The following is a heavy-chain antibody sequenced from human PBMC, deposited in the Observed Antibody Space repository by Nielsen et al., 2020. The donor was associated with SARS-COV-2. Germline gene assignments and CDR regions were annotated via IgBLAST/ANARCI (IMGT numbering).Heavy chain of an antibody. Sequence: GESLKISCAASGFTFSSYGMHWVRQAPGKGLEWVAVIWYDGSNKYYADSVKGRFTISRDNSKNTLYLQMNSLRAEDTALYYCAKLVAYCSGGSCWDDAFDIWGQGTMVTVSS. J-gene: IGHJ3*02. CDR2: IWYDGSNK. V-gene: IGHV3-30*02. D-gene: IGHD2-15*01. CDR1: GFTFSSYG. CDR3: AKLVAYCSGGSCWDDAFDI.